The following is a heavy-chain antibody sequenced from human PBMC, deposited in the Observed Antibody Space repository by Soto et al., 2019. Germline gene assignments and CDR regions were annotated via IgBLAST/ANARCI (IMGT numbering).Heavy chain of an antibody. Sequence: ASVKVSCKASGGTFSSYTISWVRQAPGQGLEWMGRIIPILGIANYAQKFQGRVTITADKSTSTAYMELSSLRSEDTAVYYCARDQEGEDYDYIWGSYRSWFDPWGQG. D-gene: IGHD3-16*02. V-gene: IGHV1-69*04. CDR2: IIPILGIA. J-gene: IGHJ5*02. CDR3: ARDQEGEDYDYIWGSYRSWFDP. CDR1: GGTFSSYT.